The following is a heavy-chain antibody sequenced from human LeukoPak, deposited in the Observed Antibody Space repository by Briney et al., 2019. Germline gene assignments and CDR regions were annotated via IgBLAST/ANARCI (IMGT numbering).Heavy chain of an antibody. Sequence: KPGESLRLSCTGSGYTFCSYWIGWVRQIPGKGLEWMGIIYPGESDTKYSPPLQGHVTISVDTSNDTAYLQCRSLPASDTAVYFCERQNDFSLDYWGQGTPVTVSS. J-gene: IGHJ4*02. CDR1: GYTFCSYW. CDR3: ERQNDFSLDY. D-gene: IGHD3-3*01. V-gene: IGHV5-51*01. CDR2: IYPGESDT.